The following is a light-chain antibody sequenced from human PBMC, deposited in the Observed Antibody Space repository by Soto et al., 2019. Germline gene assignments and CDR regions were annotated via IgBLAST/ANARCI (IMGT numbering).Light chain of an antibody. V-gene: IGLV1-40*01. CDR3: QSYDSSLSGWV. J-gene: IGLJ3*02. Sequence: QSVLTQPPSVSGAPGQRVTISCTGSSSNIGAGYDVHWYQQLPGTAPKLLIYGNSNRPSGVPDRFSGSKSGTSASLAITGLRAEDEADYFCQSYDSSLSGWVFGAGTNLTVL. CDR1: SSNIGAGYD. CDR2: GNS.